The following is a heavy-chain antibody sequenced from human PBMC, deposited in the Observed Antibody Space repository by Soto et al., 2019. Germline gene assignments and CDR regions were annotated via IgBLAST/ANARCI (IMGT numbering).Heavy chain of an antibody. CDR2: IDGDSGDT. CDR1: GYTFTDYY. V-gene: IGHV1-2*04. J-gene: IGHJ6*02. CDR3: ARTPNNGRAGVYGMDV. Sequence: QVLLVQSGAEVKKPGASVKVSCKASGYTFTDYYIHWVRQAPGQGLEWMGWIDGDSGDTKYAQKFQDWGTMTRXTXIXXAYMELSRLTSDDTAVYYCARTPNNGRAGVYGMDVWGQGTTVTVSS. D-gene: IGHD1-26*01.